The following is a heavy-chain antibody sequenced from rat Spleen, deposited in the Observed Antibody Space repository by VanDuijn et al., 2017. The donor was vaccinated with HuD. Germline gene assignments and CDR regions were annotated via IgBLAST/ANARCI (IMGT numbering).Heavy chain of an antibody. CDR1: GFTFSNYY. Sequence: EVQLAESGGGLVQPGRSMKLSCTALGFTFSNYYMAWVRQAPTKGLEWVASISNGGGNTYLRDSVKGRVTISRDNAKSTLYLQMDSLRSEDTATYFCARPDYSRFDYWGQGVMVTVSS. CDR2: ISNGGGNT. CDR3: ARPDYSRFDY. V-gene: IGHV5-25*01. J-gene: IGHJ2*01. D-gene: IGHD1-2*01.